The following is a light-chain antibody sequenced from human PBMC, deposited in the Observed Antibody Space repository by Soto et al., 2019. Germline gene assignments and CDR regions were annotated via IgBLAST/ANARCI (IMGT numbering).Light chain of an antibody. J-gene: IGKJ3*01. CDR2: GAS. Sequence: EIVLTQSPGTLSLSPGERATLSCRASQSVSSSYLAWYQQKPGQAPRLLIYGASSRATGIPYRFSGSGSGTDFTLTISRLEPEDFAVYYCQQYGISPLFTFGPGTKVDIK. V-gene: IGKV3-20*01. CDR1: QSVSSSY. CDR3: QQYGISPLFT.